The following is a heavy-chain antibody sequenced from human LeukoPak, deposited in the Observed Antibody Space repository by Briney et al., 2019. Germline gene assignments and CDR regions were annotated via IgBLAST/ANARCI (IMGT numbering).Heavy chain of an antibody. CDR1: GVSISSRDYY. V-gene: IGHV4-30-4*01. J-gene: IGHJ4*02. D-gene: IGHD3-10*01. CDR3: ARGIYGSGSSYLHY. Sequence: SETLSLTCTVSGVSISSRDYYWSWIRQPPGKGLEWIGYIYYSESTYYNPSLKSRLTISIDTSKNQFSLRLSSVTAADTAVYYCARGIYGSGSSYLHYWGQGTLVTVSS. CDR2: IYYSEST.